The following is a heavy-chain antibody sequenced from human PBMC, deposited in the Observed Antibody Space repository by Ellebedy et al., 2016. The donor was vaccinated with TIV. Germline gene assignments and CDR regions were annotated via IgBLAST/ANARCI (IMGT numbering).Heavy chain of an antibody. CDR3: TGGTGFYYYGMDV. V-gene: IGHV3-73*01. Sequence: GGSLRLXCAASGFTFSGTAMHWVRQASGQGLEWVGRIRSKANSYASAYAASVKGRFTISRDDSKNTAYLQMNSLKTEDTAVYYCTGGTGFYYYGMDVWGQGTTVTVSS. CDR2: IRSKANSYAS. J-gene: IGHJ6*02. CDR1: GFTFSGTA. D-gene: IGHD2-8*02.